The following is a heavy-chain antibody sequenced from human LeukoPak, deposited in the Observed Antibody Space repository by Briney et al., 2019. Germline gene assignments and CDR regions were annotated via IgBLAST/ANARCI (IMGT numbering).Heavy chain of an antibody. CDR3: AKNPNSIVVVPAAPKNWFDP. J-gene: IGHJ5*02. Sequence: GGSLRLSCAASGFTFSSYAMSWVRQAPGKGLEWVSAISGSGGSTYYADSVKGRFTISRDNSKNTLYLQMNSLRAEDTAVYYGAKNPNSIVVVPAAPKNWFDPWGQGTLVTVSS. CDR1: GFTFSSYA. V-gene: IGHV3-23*01. D-gene: IGHD2-2*01. CDR2: ISGSGGST.